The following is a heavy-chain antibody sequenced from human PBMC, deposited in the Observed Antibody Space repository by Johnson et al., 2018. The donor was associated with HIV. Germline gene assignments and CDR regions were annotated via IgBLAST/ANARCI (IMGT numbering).Heavy chain of an antibody. CDR3: AKAYSSSWYPVGMDDAFDI. J-gene: IGHJ3*02. V-gene: IGHV3-11*01. CDR1: GFTFSDYY. D-gene: IGHD6-13*01. CDR2: ISSSGSTI. Sequence: QVQLVESGGGLVKPGGSLRLSCVASGFTFSDYYMTWVRQAPGKGLEWVSYISSSGSTIYSADSVKGRFTISRDNAKNSLYLQMTSLRAEDTAVYYCAKAYSSSWYPVGMDDAFDIWGQGTMVTVSS.